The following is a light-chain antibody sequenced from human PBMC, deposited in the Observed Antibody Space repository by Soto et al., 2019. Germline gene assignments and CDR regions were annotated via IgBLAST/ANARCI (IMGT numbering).Light chain of an antibody. V-gene: IGKV3-15*01. Sequence: EIVMTQSPATLSVSPGETATLSCRASQSVSSNLAWYQQKPGQAPRLLIDGASTRATDIPARFSGSGSGTDFTLTISSLEPEDFAVYYCQQRSNWPLTFGGGTKVEIK. CDR1: QSVSSN. J-gene: IGKJ4*01. CDR3: QQRSNWPLT. CDR2: GAS.